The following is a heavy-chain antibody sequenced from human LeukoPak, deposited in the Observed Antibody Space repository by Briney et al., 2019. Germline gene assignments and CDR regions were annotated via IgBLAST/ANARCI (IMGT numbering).Heavy chain of an antibody. Sequence: AVKVSCKASGGTFSSYAISWVRQAPGQGLAWMGGIIPIFGTANYAQKFQGRVTITTDESTSTAYMELSSLRSEDTAVYYCARDYSELSWYSSSSQGVFWFDPWGQGTLVTVSS. J-gene: IGHJ5*02. V-gene: IGHV1-69*05. CDR3: ARDYSELSWYSSSSQGVFWFDP. CDR2: IIPIFGTA. CDR1: GGTFSSYA. D-gene: IGHD6-6*01.